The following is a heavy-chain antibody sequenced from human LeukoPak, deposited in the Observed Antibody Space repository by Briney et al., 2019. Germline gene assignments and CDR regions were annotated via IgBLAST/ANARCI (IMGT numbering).Heavy chain of an antibody. Sequence: SETLSLTCTVSGGSISSYYWSWIRQPPGKGLEWIGYIYYSGSTNYNPSLKSRVTISVDTSKNQFSLKLSSVTAADTAVYYCARQVLYPGGGYCSGGSCYSRGHFDNWGQGTLVTVSS. J-gene: IGHJ4*02. V-gene: IGHV4-59*08. D-gene: IGHD2-15*01. CDR1: GGSISSYY. CDR2: IYYSGST. CDR3: ARQVLYPGGGYCSGGSCYSRGHFDN.